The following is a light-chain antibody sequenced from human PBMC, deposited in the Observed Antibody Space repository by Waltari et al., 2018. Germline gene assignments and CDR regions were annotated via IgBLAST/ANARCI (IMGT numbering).Light chain of an antibody. Sequence: DIQMTQSPSSLSASVGDRVTITCRASQTISSFLNWYQQKPGKSPKLLMFAASNLQSGVPSRFSGSGSGTDFTLTISSLQPEDFATYYCQQSDSPPLTFGQGTKLEIK. CDR1: QTISSF. J-gene: IGKJ2*01. CDR2: AAS. CDR3: QQSDSPPLT. V-gene: IGKV1-39*01.